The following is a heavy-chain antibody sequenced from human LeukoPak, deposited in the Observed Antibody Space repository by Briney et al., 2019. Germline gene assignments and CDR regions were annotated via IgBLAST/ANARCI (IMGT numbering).Heavy chain of an antibody. Sequence: SETLSLTCNVSGYSITSGYYWSWIRQPPGKGLEWIGEINHSGSTNYNPSLKSRVTISVDTSKNQFSLKVSSVTAADTAVYYCARRYYYDSSHYYSTYYYYMDVWGKGTTVTISS. J-gene: IGHJ6*03. CDR2: INHSGST. V-gene: IGHV4-34*01. CDR1: GYSITSGYY. CDR3: ARRYYYDSSHYYSTYYYYMDV. D-gene: IGHD3-22*01.